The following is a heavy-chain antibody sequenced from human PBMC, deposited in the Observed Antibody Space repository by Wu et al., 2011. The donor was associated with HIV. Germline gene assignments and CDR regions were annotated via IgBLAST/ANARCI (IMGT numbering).Heavy chain of an antibody. J-gene: IGHJ4*02. V-gene: IGHV1-2*02. CDR3: ARISGRGTTSDFDY. Sequence: QVQLAQSGAEVKKPGASVKVSCKASGYTFTDYYIHWVRQAPGQGLEWMGWVNCNSGDTDYAQKFQGRVTMTRDTSITTAYMELSSLRSDDTAVYYCARISGRGTTSDFDYWGQGTLVTVSS. CDR2: VNCNSGDT. D-gene: IGHD3-3*02. CDR1: GYTFTDYY.